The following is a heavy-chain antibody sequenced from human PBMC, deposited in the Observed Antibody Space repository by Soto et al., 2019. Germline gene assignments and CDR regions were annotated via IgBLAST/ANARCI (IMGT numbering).Heavy chain of an antibody. CDR2: IIPIFGTT. CDR1: GGTFSSYP. V-gene: IGHV1-69*01. D-gene: IGHD2-2*01. CDR3: ACTRTTAATKGYDY. J-gene: IGHJ4*02. Sequence: QVQLVQSGAEVKKPGSSVRVSCKASGGTFSSYPIGWVRQAPGQGLEWMGVIIPIFGTTNYAQWFQGRGSISADESTSTVYMELSSLRYEDTAVYFCACTRTTAATKGYDYWGQGPLVTVSS.